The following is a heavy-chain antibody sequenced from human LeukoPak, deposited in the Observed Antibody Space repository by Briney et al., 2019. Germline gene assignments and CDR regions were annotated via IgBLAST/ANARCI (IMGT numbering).Heavy chain of an antibody. CDR2: IYPGDSDT. CDR1: GYSFTTYW. V-gene: IGHV5-51*01. J-gene: IGHJ4*02. Sequence: GESLKISCRVSGYSFTTYWIGWVRQMPGKGLERMGIIYPGDSDTRYSPSFQGQVTISADKSISTAYLQWSSLKASDTAMYYCARRWELYYFDYWGQGTLVTVSS. D-gene: IGHD1-26*01. CDR3: ARRWELYYFDY.